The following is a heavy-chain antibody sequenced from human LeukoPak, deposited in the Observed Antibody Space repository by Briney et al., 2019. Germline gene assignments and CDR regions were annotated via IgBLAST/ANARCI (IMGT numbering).Heavy chain of an antibody. V-gene: IGHV3-7*03. J-gene: IGHJ4*02. D-gene: IGHD1-14*01. CDR2: IKPDENEK. CDR3: TRSPDGFGY. Sequence: GGSLRLSCAASGFTFNNYWMSWVRQAPGKGLEWVANIKPDENEKFYVDSVKGRFTISRDNAKNSVYLQMNSLRAEDTALYYCTRSPDGFGYWGQGTLVTVSS. CDR1: GFTFNNYW.